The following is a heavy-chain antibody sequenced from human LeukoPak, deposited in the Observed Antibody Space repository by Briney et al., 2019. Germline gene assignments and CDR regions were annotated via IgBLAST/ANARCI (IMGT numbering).Heavy chain of an antibody. CDR3: ARNLYYYDSSGYPVQH. V-gene: IGHV1-69*04. J-gene: IGHJ1*01. D-gene: IGHD3-22*01. Sequence: SVKVSCKASGGTFSSYAISWVRQAPGRGLEWMGRIIPILGRANYAQKFQGRVTITADKSTSTAYMELSSLRSKDTAVYYCARNLYYYDSSGYPVQHWGQGTLVTVSS. CDR2: IIPILGRA. CDR1: GGTFSSYA.